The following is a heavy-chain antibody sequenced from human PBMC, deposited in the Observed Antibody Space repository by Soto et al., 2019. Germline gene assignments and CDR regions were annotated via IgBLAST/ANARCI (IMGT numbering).Heavy chain of an antibody. CDR2: IYYSGST. CDR3: ARVRGSGWPRFDY. D-gene: IGHD6-19*01. CDR1: GGSISSGDYY. J-gene: IGHJ4*02. V-gene: IGHV4-30-4*01. Sequence: LSLTFTVSGGSISSGDYYWSWIRQPPGKGLEWIGYIYYSGSTYYNPSLKSRVTISVDTSKNQFSLKLSSVTAADTAVYYCARVRGSGWPRFDYWGQGTLVTVSS.